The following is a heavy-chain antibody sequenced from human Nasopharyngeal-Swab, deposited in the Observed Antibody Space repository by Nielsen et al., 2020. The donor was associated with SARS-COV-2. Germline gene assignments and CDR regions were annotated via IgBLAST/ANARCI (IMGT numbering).Heavy chain of an antibody. V-gene: IGHV3-21*01. CDR2: ISSSSSYI. CDR3: ARDGLDYDFWSAYFMDV. Sequence: GESLKISCAGSGFTFSSYWMSWVRQAPGKGLEWVSSISSSSSYIYYADSVKGRFTISRDNAKNSLYLQMNSLRAEDTAVYYCARDGLDYDFWSAYFMDVWGQGTTVTVSS. J-gene: IGHJ6*02. CDR1: GFTFSSYW. D-gene: IGHD3-3*01.